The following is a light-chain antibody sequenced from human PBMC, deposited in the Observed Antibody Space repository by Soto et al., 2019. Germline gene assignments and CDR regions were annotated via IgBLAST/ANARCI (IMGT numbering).Light chain of an antibody. J-gene: IGKJ2*03. CDR3: QQYGSSPPYS. CDR1: QSVISNY. CDR2: DAS. Sequence: EIVLTQSPANLSLSPGERATLSCRASQSVISNYLAWYQQKPGQAPRLLIYDASTRATGIPDRFSGSGSGTDFTLTISRLEPEDFAVYYCQQYGSSPPYSFGQGTKLEIK. V-gene: IGKV3-20*01.